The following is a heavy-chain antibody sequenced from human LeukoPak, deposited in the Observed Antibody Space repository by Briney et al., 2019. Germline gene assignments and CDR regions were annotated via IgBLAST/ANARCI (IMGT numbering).Heavy chain of an antibody. V-gene: IGHV3-33*06. Sequence: PGGSLRLSCVASGFTFSNYGTHWVRQAPGRGLEWVAVIWHDGSNKYYADSVKGRFTISRDNSKNTLYLQMNSLRVEDTAMYYCANGFDYWGQGTLVTVSS. CDR1: GFTFSNYG. CDR3: ANGFDY. J-gene: IGHJ4*02. CDR2: IWHDGSNK.